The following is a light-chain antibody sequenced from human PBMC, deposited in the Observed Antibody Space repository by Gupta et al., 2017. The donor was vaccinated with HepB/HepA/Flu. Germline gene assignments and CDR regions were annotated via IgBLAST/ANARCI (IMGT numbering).Light chain of an antibody. V-gene: IGLV4-69*01. Sequence: VLTQSPSASASLGASVKFSCTLSSGPPMYSIAWHHHHPEKVLRFLMRLNSDGTDNKGDGIPDRFSGSSSGTERFHAISSIQAGDDGDYYCQTWDTGLRVFGGGTKLTVL. CDR3: QTWDTGLRV. J-gene: IGLJ3*02. CDR1: SGPPMYS. CDR2: LNSDGTD.